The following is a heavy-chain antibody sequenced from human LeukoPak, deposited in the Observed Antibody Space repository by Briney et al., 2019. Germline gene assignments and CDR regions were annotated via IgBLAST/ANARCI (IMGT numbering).Heavy chain of an antibody. J-gene: IGHJ4*02. V-gene: IGHV3-30*18. CDR1: GFTFSSYG. CDR3: AKDYNWNADY. Sequence: GGSLRLSCAASGFTFSSYGMHWVRQAPGKGLEWVAVISYDGSSKYYADSVKGRFTISRDNSKNTLYLQMNSLRAEDTAVYYCAKDYNWNADYWGQGTLVTVSS. D-gene: IGHD1-1*01. CDR2: ISYDGSSK.